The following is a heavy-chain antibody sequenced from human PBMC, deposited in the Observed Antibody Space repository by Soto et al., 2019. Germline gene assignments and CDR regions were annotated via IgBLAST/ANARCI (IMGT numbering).Heavy chain of an antibody. CDR1: GGTFSSYT. J-gene: IGHJ4*02. V-gene: IGHV1-69*02. D-gene: IGHD4-4*01. CDR2: IIPILGIA. CDR3: ARGSTMTTVTPGY. Sequence: GASVKVSCKASGGTFSSYTISWVRQAPGQGLEWMGRIIPILGIANYAQKFQGRVTITADKSTSTAYMELSSLRSEDTAVYYCARGSTMTTVTPGYWGQGTLVTVSS.